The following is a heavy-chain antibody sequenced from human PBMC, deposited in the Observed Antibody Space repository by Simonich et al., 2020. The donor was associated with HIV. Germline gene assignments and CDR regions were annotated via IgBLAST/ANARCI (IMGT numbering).Heavy chain of an antibody. Sequence: EVQLVASGGGLVKPGGSLRLSCAASGFTFSSYSMNWVRQAPGKGLEWVSSISSSSSYIYYADAVKGRFTISRENAKNSLYLQMNSLRAEDTAVYYCARDGRKGSSTSCSDYWGQGTLVTVSS. J-gene: IGHJ4*02. V-gene: IGHV3-21*01. D-gene: IGHD2-2*01. CDR2: ISSSSSYI. CDR3: ARDGRKGSSTSCSDY. CDR1: GFTFSSYS.